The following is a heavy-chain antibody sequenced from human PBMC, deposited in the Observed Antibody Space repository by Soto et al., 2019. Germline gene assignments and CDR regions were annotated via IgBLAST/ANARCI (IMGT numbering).Heavy chain of an antibody. CDR2: ISYDGSNK. D-gene: IGHD1-1*01. CDR1: GFTFSSYA. CDR3: ARVRLERRASYSSYGMDV. Sequence: GGSLRLSCAASGFTFSSYAMHWVRQAPGKGLEWVAVISYDGSNKYYADSVKGRFTISRENAKNTLYLQMNSLRAEDTAVYYCARVRLERRASYSSYGMDVWGQGTTVTVSS. J-gene: IGHJ6*02. V-gene: IGHV3-30-3*01.